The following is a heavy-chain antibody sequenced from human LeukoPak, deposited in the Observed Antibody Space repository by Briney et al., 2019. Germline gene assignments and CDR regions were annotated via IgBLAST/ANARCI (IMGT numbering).Heavy chain of an antibody. CDR2: INPNSGGT. J-gene: IGHJ5*02. Sequence: ASVKVSCKASGYTFTGYYMHWVRQAPGQGLEWMGWINPNSGGTNYAQKLQGRVTMTTDTSTSTAYMELRSLRSDDTAVYYCARVLQGWNYEGGNWFDPWGQGTLVTVSS. V-gene: IGHV1-2*02. CDR3: ARVLQGWNYEGGNWFDP. D-gene: IGHD1-7*01. CDR1: GYTFTGYY.